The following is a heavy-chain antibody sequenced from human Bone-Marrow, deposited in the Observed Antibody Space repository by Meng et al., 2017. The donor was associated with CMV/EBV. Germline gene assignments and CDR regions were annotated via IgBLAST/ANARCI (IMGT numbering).Heavy chain of an antibody. CDR2: ISYDGSNK. V-gene: IGHV3-30*18. CDR3: AKDPAAYSASPPGY. CDR1: GFTFSSYG. J-gene: IGHJ4*02. Sequence: ASGFTFSSYGMHWVRQAPGKGLEWVALISYDGSNKYYADSVKGRFTISRDNSKNTLYLQMNSLGAEDTAIYYCAKDPAAYSASPPGYWGQGTLVTVSS. D-gene: IGHD1-26*01.